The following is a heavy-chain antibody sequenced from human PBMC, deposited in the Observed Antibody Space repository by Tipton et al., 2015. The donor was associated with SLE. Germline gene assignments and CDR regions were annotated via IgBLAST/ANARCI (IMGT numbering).Heavy chain of an antibody. J-gene: IGHJ4*02. D-gene: IGHD6-13*01. CDR2: IYYTGST. CDR1: GGSISSTSYY. CDR3: ARHVSSSWFFDY. Sequence: TLSLTCTVSGGSISSTSYYWGWIRQPPGKGLEWIGSIYYTGSTHYSPSLKSRVTMSVDTSKNQFSLKLSSVTAADTAVYYCARHVSSSWFFDYWGQGTLVTVSS. V-gene: IGHV4-39*01.